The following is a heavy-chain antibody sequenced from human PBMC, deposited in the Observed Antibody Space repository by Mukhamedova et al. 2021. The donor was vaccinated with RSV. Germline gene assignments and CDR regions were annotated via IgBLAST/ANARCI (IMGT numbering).Heavy chain of an antibody. CDR3: ARVRFCTNGVCPYYFD. CDR2: IDPSTGGT. J-gene: IGHJ4*01. Sequence: APGQGLEWMGWIDPSTGGTNYAQNFQGRVTMTRDTSINTAYMELSSLRSDDTAVYFCARVRFCTNGVCPYYFD. D-gene: IGHD2-8*01. V-gene: IGHV1-2*02.